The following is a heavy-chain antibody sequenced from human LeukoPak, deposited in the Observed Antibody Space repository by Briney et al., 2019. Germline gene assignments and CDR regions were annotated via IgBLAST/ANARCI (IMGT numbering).Heavy chain of an antibody. CDR2: IYYSGST. V-gene: IGHV4-31*02. J-gene: IGHJ4*02. D-gene: IGHD3-22*01. CDR3: ARDSSYYDSSGYYSAPVFDY. Sequence: TWIRQHPGKGLEWIGYIYYSGSTYYNPSLKSRVTISVDTSKNQFSLKLSSVTAADTAVYYCARDSSYYDSSGYYSAPVFDYWGQGTLVTVSS.